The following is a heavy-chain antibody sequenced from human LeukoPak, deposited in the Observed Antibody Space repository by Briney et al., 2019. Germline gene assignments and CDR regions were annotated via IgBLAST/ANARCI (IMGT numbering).Heavy chain of an antibody. CDR3: ARDFNWNHDGYSMDV. V-gene: IGHV1-2*02. J-gene: IGHJ6*02. D-gene: IGHD1-14*01. Sequence: ASVKVSCKASGYTFTGYYMHWVRQAPGQGLEWMGWINPNSGGTNYAQKFQGRVTMTRDTSISTAYKELSRLRSDDTAVYYCARDFNWNHDGYSMDVWGQGTTVTVSS. CDR1: GYTFTGYY. CDR2: INPNSGGT.